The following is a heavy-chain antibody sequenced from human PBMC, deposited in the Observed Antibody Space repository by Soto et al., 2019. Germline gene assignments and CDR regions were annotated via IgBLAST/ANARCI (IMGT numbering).Heavy chain of an antibody. CDR2: IIPIFGTA. CDR1: GGTFSSYA. CDR3: ARLPADIVVVPAARFRGHIDP. V-gene: IGHV1-69*13. D-gene: IGHD2-2*01. Sequence: ASVKVSCKASGGTFSSYAISWVRQAPGQGLEWMGGIIPIFGTANYAQKFQGRVTITADESTSTAYMELSSLRSEDTAVYYCARLPADIVVVPAARFRGHIDPWGQGTLVTVSS. J-gene: IGHJ5*02.